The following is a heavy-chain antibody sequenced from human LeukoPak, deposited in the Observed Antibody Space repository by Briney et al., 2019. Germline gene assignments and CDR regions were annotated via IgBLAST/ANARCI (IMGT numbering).Heavy chain of an antibody. CDR1: GYTFITYP. J-gene: IGHJ4*02. Sequence: ASVKVSCKASGYTFITYPMNWVRQAPGQGLEWMGWINTNTGNPTYAQGFTGRFVFSLDTSVSTAYLQISSLKAEDTAVYYCARDPTGVLTVHYFDYWGQGTLVTVSS. CDR3: ARDPTGVLTVHYFDY. D-gene: IGHD3-10*01. CDR2: INTNTGNP. V-gene: IGHV7-4-1*02.